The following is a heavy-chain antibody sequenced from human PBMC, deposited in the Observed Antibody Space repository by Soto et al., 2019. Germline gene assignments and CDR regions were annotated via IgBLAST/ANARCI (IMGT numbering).Heavy chain of an antibody. Sequence: SXPLSLIFVISWDSVSSHTASWNWIMHSPSRGLAWLGRTYFRSKWYNEYAVSVKSRIIINPDTSNNQFSLQLNSVTPEDTAVYFCAKGDDLGPKTGYAFDPWGQGIMVTVSS. D-gene: IGHD5-12*01. J-gene: IGHJ5*02. CDR3: AKGDDLGPKTGYAFDP. V-gene: IGHV6-1*01. CDR1: WDSVSSHTAS. CDR2: TYFRSKWYN.